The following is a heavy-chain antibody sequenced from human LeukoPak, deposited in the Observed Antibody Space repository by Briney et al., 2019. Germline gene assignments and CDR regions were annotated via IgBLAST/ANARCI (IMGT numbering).Heavy chain of an antibody. CDR3: AREDGVLRYFDWLSQRGSDAFDI. CDR1: GGTFSSYA. D-gene: IGHD3-9*01. V-gene: IGHV1-69*04. J-gene: IGHJ3*02. CDR2: IIPILGIA. Sequence: ASVKVSCKASGGTFSSYATSWVRQAPGQGLEWMGRIIPILGIANYAQKFQGRVTMTTDTSTSTAYMELRSLRSDDTAVYYCAREDGVLRYFDWLSQRGSDAFDIWGQGTMVTVSS.